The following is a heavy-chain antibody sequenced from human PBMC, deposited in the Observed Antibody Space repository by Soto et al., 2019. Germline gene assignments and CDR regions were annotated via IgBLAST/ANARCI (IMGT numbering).Heavy chain of an antibody. CDR2: VSYDGSKQ. J-gene: IGHJ4*02. CDR3: ARDRVYYYDNSGYYNFHY. CDR1: GFTFSNYA. D-gene: IGHD3-22*01. V-gene: IGHV3-30-3*01. Sequence: QVQLVESGGGVVQPGRALRVSCAASGFTFSNYAMHWVRQAPGKGLEWVAVVSYDGSKQFYADSVEGRFTISRDSTKSTLYLHMDNLRDKDTAVYSCARDRVYYYDNSGYYNFHYWGQGTRVTVSS.